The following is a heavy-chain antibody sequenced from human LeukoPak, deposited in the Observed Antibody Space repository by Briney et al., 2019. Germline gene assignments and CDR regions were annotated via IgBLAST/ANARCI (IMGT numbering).Heavy chain of an antibody. CDR3: ATVGHDSSGYRVTNYYYYYMDV. CDR2: FDPEDGET. CDR1: GYTFTSYG. Sequence: GASVKVSCKASGYTFTSYGISWVRQAPGKGLEWMGGFDPEDGETIYAQKFQGRVTMTEDTSTDTAYMELSSLRSEDTAVYYCATVGHDSSGYRVTNYYYYYMDVWGKGTTVTVSS. D-gene: IGHD3-22*01. J-gene: IGHJ6*03. V-gene: IGHV1-24*01.